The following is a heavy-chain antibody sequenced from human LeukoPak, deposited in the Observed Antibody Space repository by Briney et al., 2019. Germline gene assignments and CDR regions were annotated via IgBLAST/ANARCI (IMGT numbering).Heavy chain of an antibody. V-gene: IGHV1-2*02. CDR3: ARRAVDNSYYYYMDV. CDR2: INPNSGGT. CDR1: GYTFTGYY. J-gene: IGHJ6*03. Sequence: ASVKVSCKASGYTFTGYYMHWVRQAPGQGLEWMGWINPNSGGTNYAQKFQGRVTITRNTSIGTAYMEVSSLRYEDTAVYYCARRAVDNSYYYYMDVWGKGTTVTVSS. D-gene: IGHD6-19*01.